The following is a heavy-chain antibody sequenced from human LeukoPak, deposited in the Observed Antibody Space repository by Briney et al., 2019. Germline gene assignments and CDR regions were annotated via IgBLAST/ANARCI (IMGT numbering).Heavy chain of an antibody. CDR2: IYYSGST. J-gene: IGHJ4*02. D-gene: IGHD3-10*01. Sequence: SETLSLTCTVSGGSISSSSYYRGWIRQPPGKGLEWIGSIYYSGSTYYNPSLKSRVTISVDTSKNQFSLKLSSVTAADTAVYYCARGSRHYYDSGSYSPPLTWWYFDYWGQGTLVTVSS. V-gene: IGHV4-39*07. CDR1: GGSISSSSYY. CDR3: ARGSRHYYDSGSYSPPLTWWYFDY.